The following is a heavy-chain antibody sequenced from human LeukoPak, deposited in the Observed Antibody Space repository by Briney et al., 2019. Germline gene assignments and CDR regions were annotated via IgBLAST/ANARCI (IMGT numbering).Heavy chain of an antibody. Sequence: SETLSLTCTVSGGSISSYYWSWIRQPAGNGLEWIGRMYTSGSTNYTPSLKSRVTISVDKSNNQFSLKLSSVTAADTAVYYCARDGAYCSSTSCYEDYYYYMDVWGKGTTVTVSS. D-gene: IGHD2-2*01. CDR1: GGSISSYY. CDR3: ARDGAYCSSTSCYEDYYYYMDV. V-gene: IGHV4-4*07. CDR2: MYTSGST. J-gene: IGHJ6*03.